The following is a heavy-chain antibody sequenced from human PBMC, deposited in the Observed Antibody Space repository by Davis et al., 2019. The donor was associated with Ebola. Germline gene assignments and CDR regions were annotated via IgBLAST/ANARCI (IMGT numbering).Heavy chain of an antibody. CDR3: ARRRDYDAFDI. CDR1: GYTFNSSG. J-gene: IGHJ3*02. D-gene: IGHD2-21*01. V-gene: IGHV1-18*01. Sequence: ASVNVSCKPSGYTFNSSGISWVRQAPGQGLEWMGWISAFNGNTNSEQKLQGRVTMTTDTSTSTAYMEVRSLRSDDTAVYYCARRRDYDAFDIWGQGTMVTVSS. CDR2: ISAFNGNT.